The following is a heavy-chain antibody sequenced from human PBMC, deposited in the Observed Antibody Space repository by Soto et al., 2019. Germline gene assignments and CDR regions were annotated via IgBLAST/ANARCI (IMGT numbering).Heavy chain of an antibody. CDR1: GFSFSNYG. CDR2: ISHDGNSH. D-gene: IGHD3-3*02. J-gene: IGHJ3*01. CDR3: VKAQERSAQYFAVVIFDFDF. V-gene: IGHV3-30*18. Sequence: PVGSLRLSCEGSGFSFSNYGIHWVRQAPGKGLEWVAVISHDGNSHHLADSVRGRFTISRDNSKNTLFLHMTSLRREDSAVYHCVKAQERSAQYFAVVIFDFDFWGTGTIV.